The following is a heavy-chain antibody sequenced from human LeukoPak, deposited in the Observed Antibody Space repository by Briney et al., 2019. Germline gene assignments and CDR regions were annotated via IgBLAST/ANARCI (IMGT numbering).Heavy chain of an antibody. D-gene: IGHD2-21*01. CDR1: FYLLSIGHY. CDR2: TFHSGSP. J-gene: IGHJ4*02. CDR3: ARDAGGDFDY. Sequence: PSEPLSLTCHVSFYLLSIGHYWGWIRQPPGTALEWIGPTFHSGSPNYHPSLKSRVTISIDTSKNQFSLKLSSVTAADTAFYYCARDAGGDFDYWGQGTLVTVSS. V-gene: IGHV4-38-2*02.